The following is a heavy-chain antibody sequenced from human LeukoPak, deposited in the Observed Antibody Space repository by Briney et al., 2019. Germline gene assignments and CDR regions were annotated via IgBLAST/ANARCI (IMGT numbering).Heavy chain of an antibody. D-gene: IGHD6-19*01. CDR1: GDSISSYY. J-gene: IGHJ6*03. V-gene: IGHV4-59*08. CDR3: ARHAVRTYYYYYSMDV. Sequence: SETLSLTCTVTGDSISSYYWSWIRQPPGKGLEWIGYIYYSGSTTYNPSLKSRVTISVDTSKNQFSLKLSSVTAADTAVYYCARHAVRTYYYYYSMDVWGKGTTVTVSS. CDR2: IYYSGST.